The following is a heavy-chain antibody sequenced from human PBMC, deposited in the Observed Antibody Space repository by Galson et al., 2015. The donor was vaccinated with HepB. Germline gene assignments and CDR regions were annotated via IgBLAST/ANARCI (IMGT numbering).Heavy chain of an antibody. V-gene: IGHV1-69*02. D-gene: IGHD2-15*01. CDR3: ARAGYCSGGSCPLLG. Sequence: SVKVSCKASGGTFSSYTISWVRQAPGQGLGWMGRIIPILGIANYAQKFQGRVTITADKSTSTAYMELRSLRSDDTAVYYCARAGYCSGGSCPLLGWGQGTLVTVSS. J-gene: IGHJ4*02. CDR1: GGTFSSYT. CDR2: IIPILGIA.